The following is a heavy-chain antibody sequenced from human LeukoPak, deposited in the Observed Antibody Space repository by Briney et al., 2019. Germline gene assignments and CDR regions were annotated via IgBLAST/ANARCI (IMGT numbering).Heavy chain of an antibody. D-gene: IGHD3-22*01. V-gene: IGHV3-30*02. Sequence: GGSLRLSCVASGFTISNYWMSWVRQAPGKGLEWVAFIRYDGSNKYYADSVKGRFTISRDNSKNTLYLQMNSLRAEDTAVYYCAKIPYYYDSSGPLDYWGQGTLVTVSS. CDR3: AKIPYYYDSSGPLDY. CDR1: GFTISNYW. J-gene: IGHJ4*02. CDR2: IRYDGSNK.